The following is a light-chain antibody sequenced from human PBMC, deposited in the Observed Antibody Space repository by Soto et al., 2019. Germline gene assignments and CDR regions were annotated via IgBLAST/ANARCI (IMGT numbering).Light chain of an antibody. V-gene: IGLV2-8*01. CDR2: EVN. CDR3: SSYGENNIFV. Sequence: QSVLTQPPSASGSPGQSVTISCSGTSRDVGYYNYVAWYHQHPGKAPKLMIYEVNTRPSGVPDRFSGYKSGNTASLTVAGFRAEDEADYYFSSYGENNIFVFGSGTKVTVL. J-gene: IGLJ1*01. CDR1: SRDVGYYNY.